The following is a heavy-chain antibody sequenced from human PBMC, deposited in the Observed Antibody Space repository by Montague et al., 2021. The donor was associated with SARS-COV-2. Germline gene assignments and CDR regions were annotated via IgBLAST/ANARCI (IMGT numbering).Heavy chain of an antibody. CDR1: GGSFSGYY. V-gene: IGHV4-34*01. J-gene: IGHJ4*02. CDR3: ARQGPFTMIVGNLFDY. CDR2: IYYSGST. Sequence: SETLSLTCAVYGGSFSGYYWSWIRQPPGKGLEWIGSIYYSGSTYYNPSLKSRVTISVDTSKNQFSLKLSSVTAADTAVYYCARQGPFTMIVGNLFDYWGQGTLVTVSS. D-gene: IGHD3-22*01.